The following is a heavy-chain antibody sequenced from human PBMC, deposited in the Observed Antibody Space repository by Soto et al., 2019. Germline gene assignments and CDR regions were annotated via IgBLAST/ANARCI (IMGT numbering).Heavy chain of an antibody. CDR2: ISYDGSSK. CDR3: AKEGRDGYNFFFDY. J-gene: IGHJ4*02. Sequence: PWGSLRLSCAASGFTFSSCGMHWVRQSPGKGLEWVAVISYDGSSKYYADSAKGRFTISRDNSKNTLYLQMNSLRAEDTAVYYCAKEGRDGYNFFFDYWGQGAPVT. V-gene: IGHV3-30*18. CDR1: GFTFSSCG. D-gene: IGHD5-12*01.